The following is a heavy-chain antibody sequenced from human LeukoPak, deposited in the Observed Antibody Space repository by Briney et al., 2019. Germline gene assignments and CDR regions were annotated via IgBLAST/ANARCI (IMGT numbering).Heavy chain of an antibody. J-gene: IGHJ4*02. CDR1: GGSISSLY. D-gene: IGHD6-6*01. V-gene: IGHV4-59*08. Sequence: SETLSLTCSVSGGSISSLYWSWIRQPPGKGQEWIGYIYYTGSTNYNPSLKSRVTMFVDMSKNQFSLRLSSVTAADTAVYYCARHRAYSSSSPFDYWGQGTLVTVSS. CDR3: ARHRAYSSSSPFDY. CDR2: IYYTGST.